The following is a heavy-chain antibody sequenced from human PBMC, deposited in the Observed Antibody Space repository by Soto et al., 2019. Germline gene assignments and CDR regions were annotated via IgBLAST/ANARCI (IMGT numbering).Heavy chain of an antibody. Sequence: ASVKVSCKASGYTFTSYYRHWVRQAPGQGLEWMGIINPSGGSTSYAQKFQGRVTMTRDTSTSTVYIELSSLRSEDTAVYYCARELLWFGELLPTIDYWGQGTLVTVSS. J-gene: IGHJ4*02. D-gene: IGHD3-10*01. V-gene: IGHV1-46*03. CDR2: INPSGGST. CDR3: ARELLWFGELLPTIDY. CDR1: GYTFTSYY.